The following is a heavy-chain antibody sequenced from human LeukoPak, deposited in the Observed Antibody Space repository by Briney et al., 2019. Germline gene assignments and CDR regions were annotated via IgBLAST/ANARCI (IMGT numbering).Heavy chain of an antibody. J-gene: IGHJ6*02. CDR1: GGTFSSYA. CDR3: AGLQTYYYYGMDV. CDR2: IIPIFGTA. V-gene: IGHV1-69*13. Sequence: GASVKVSCTASGGTFSSYAISWVRQAPGQGLEWMGGIIPIFGTANYAQKFQGRVTITADESTSTAYMELSSLRSEDTAVYYCAGLQTYYYYGMDVWGQGTTVTVSS.